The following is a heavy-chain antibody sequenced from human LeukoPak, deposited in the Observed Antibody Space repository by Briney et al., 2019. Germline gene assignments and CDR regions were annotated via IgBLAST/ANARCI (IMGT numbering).Heavy chain of an antibody. Sequence: SVKVSCKASGGTFSSYAISWVRQAPGQGLEWMGRVIPILGIANYAQKFQGRVTITADKSTSTAYMELSSLRSEDTAVYYCARVGHSSSSETSDYWGQGTLVTVSS. V-gene: IGHV1-69*04. J-gene: IGHJ4*02. CDR1: GGTFSSYA. CDR3: ARVGHSSSSETSDY. CDR2: VIPILGIA. D-gene: IGHD6-6*01.